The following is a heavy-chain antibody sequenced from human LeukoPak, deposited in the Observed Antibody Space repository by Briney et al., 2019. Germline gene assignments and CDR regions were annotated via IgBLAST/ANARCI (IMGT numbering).Heavy chain of an antibody. CDR2: IFPDDSET. D-gene: IGHD2-2*01. CDR3: ARDKYCTSTSCYFDY. CDR1: GYSFASYW. Sequence: GESLKISCQAFGYSFASYWIGWVRQMPGKGLEWMGIIFPDDSETRYSPSFQGQVTISVDKSTSTAYLQWSSLKASDTAMYYCARDKYCTSTSCYFDYWGQGTLVTVSS. V-gene: IGHV5-51*01. J-gene: IGHJ4*02.